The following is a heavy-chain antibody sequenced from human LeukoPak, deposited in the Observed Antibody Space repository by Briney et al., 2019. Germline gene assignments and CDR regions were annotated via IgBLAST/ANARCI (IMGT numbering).Heavy chain of an antibody. D-gene: IGHD2-15*01. V-gene: IGHV1-46*01. CDR2: INPSGGST. CDR1: AYTFTSYY. J-gene: IGHJ5*02. CDR3: ARSIVVVVAATRGFDP. Sequence: ASVKVSCKASAYTFTSYYMHWVRQAPGQGLEWMGIINPSGGSTSYAQKFQGRVTMTRDTSTSTVYMELSSLRSEDTAVYYCARSIVVVVAATRGFDPWGQGTLVTVSS.